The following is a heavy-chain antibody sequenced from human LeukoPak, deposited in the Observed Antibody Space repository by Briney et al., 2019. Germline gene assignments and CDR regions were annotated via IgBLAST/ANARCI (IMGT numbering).Heavy chain of an antibody. J-gene: IGHJ4*02. Sequence: EPGRSLRLSCAASGFTFSSYGMHWVRQAPGKGLEWVAVISYDGSNKYYADSVKGRFTISRDNSKNTLYLQMNSLRAEDTAVYYCAGTYCYDSSGYPSFDYWGQGTLVTVSS. CDR1: GFTFSSYG. V-gene: IGHV3-30*03. CDR2: ISYDGSNK. CDR3: AGTYCYDSSGYPSFDY. D-gene: IGHD3-22*01.